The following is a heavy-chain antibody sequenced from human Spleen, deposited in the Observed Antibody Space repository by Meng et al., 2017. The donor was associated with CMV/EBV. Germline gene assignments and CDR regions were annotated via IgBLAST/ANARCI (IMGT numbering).Heavy chain of an antibody. CDR3: AKVGSMAIVVVPAAIVYGMDV. J-gene: IGHJ6*02. D-gene: IGHD2-2*03. CDR2: IRYDGSNK. Sequence: GGSLRLSCAASGFTFSSYGMHWVRQAPGKGLEWVAFIRYDGSNKYYADSVKGRFTISRDNSKNTLYLQMNSLRAEDTAVYYCAKVGSMAIVVVPAAIVYGMDVWGQGTTVTVS. CDR1: GFTFSSYG. V-gene: IGHV3-30*02.